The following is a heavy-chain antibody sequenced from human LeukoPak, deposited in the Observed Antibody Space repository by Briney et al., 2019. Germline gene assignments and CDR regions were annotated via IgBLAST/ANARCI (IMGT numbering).Heavy chain of an antibody. CDR3: ARVGPETAFDY. CDR1: GFTFTNYG. D-gene: IGHD1-14*01. Sequence: GGSLRLSCAASGFTFTNYGMHWVRQSPGRGLEYVSAINYKGGPTYYADSVKGRFTISRDNSKNTLYLQMASLRGEDMAVYYCARVGPETAFDYWGQGTLVTVSS. CDR2: INYKGGPT. V-gene: IGHV3-64*02. J-gene: IGHJ4*02.